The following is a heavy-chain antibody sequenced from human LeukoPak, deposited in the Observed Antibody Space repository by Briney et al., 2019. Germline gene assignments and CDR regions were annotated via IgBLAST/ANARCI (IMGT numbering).Heavy chain of an antibody. Sequence: SETLSLTCTVSGGSISSYSWSWIRQPPGKGLEWIGYIYYSGSTNYNPSLKSRVTISVDTSKNQFSLKLSSVTAADTAVYYCASYYDYVWGSYRTTFDYWGQGTLVTVSS. CDR2: IYYSGST. V-gene: IGHV4-59*12. CDR3: ASYYDYVWGSYRTTFDY. D-gene: IGHD3-16*02. J-gene: IGHJ4*02. CDR1: GGSISSYS.